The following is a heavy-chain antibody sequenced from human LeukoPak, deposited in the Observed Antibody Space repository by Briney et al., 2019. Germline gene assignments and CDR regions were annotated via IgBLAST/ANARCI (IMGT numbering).Heavy chain of an antibody. V-gene: IGHV4-31*11. D-gene: IGHD3-3*01. J-gene: IGHJ6*02. Sequence: SGTLSLTCAVSGGSISSGNYYWTWIRQHPGKGLEWIGYISYSGSTYYNPSLKSRVTLSVDTSENQFSLKLSSVTAADTAVYYCARDRYDSYPMDVWGQGTTVTVSS. CDR2: ISYSGST. CDR1: GGSISSGNYY. CDR3: ARDRYDSYPMDV.